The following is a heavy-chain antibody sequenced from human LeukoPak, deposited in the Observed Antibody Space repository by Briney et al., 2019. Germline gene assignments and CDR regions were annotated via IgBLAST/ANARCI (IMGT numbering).Heavy chain of an antibody. CDR1: GGSISSSSYY. Sequence: SETLSLTCTVSGGSISSSSYYWGWIRQLPGKGLEWIGSIYYSGSTYYNPSLKSRVTISVDTSKNQFSLKLSSVTAADTAVYYCARGRSSSSRDDYWGQGTLVTVSS. V-gene: IGHV4-39*01. J-gene: IGHJ4*02. D-gene: IGHD6-6*01. CDR2: IYYSGST. CDR3: ARGRSSSSRDDY.